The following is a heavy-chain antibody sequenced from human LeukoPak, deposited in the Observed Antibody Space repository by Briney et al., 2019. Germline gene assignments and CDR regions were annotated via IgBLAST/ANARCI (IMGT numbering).Heavy chain of an antibody. D-gene: IGHD1-14*01. CDR2: INHRGDT. CDR1: GGSFSTYY. Sequence: SETLSLTCAVYGGSFSTYYWSWIRQSPGKGLEWIAEINHRGDTNYNPSVKSRVTISVDTSKNQFSLKIASLTAADTAVYYCARRLTISEPGYFDYWGQWTLVTVSS. CDR3: ARRLTISEPGYFDY. J-gene: IGHJ4*03. V-gene: IGHV4-34*01.